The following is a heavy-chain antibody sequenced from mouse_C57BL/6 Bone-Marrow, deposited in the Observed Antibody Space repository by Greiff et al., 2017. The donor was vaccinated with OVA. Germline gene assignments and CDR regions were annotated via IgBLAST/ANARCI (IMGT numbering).Heavy chain of an antibody. Sequence: VKLQQPGAELVKPGASVKLSCKASGYTFTSYWMHWVKQRPGQGLEWIGMIHPNSGSTNYNEKFKSKATLTVDKSSSTAYMQLSSLTSEDSAVYYCAKIYYDASMDYWGQGTSVTVSS. V-gene: IGHV1-64*01. J-gene: IGHJ4*01. CDR2: IHPNSGST. CDR3: AKIYYDASMDY. D-gene: IGHD2-4*01. CDR1: GYTFTSYW.